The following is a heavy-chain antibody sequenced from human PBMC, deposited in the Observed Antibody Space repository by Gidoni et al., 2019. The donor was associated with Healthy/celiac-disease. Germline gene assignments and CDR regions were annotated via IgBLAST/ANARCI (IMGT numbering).Heavy chain of an antibody. J-gene: IGHJ4*02. CDR2: IYYRGST. CDR3: ASSYSSSWYYFDY. V-gene: IGHV4-59*08. CDR1: GGPISSYY. D-gene: IGHD6-13*01. Sequence: QVQLQESGPGLVKPSETLSLTCTVSGGPISSYYWSWIRQPPGKGLEWIGYIYYRGSTNYNPSLKSRVTISVDTSKNQFSLKLSSVTAADTAVYYCASSYSSSWYYFDYWGQGTLVTVSS.